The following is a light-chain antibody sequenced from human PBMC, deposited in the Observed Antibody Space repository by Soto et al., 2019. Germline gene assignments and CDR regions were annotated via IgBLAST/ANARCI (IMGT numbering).Light chain of an antibody. CDR1: QSVLYSSANKNY. V-gene: IGKV4-1*01. CDR3: QQYYSTPIT. Sequence: DIVMTQSPDSLTVSLGERATINCKASQSVLYSSANKNYLTWYQQKQGQPPRLLIYWASTRESGVPDRFSGSGSGTDFTLTINNLQAEDVAVYYCQQYYSTPITFGQGTRLEIK. J-gene: IGKJ5*01. CDR2: WAS.